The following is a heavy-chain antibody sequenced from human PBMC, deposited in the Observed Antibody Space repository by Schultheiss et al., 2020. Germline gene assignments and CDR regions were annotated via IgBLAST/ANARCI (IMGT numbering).Heavy chain of an antibody. J-gene: IGHJ6*03. V-gene: IGHV4-4*02. CDR3: ARDQFYYMDV. Sequence: SETLSLTCAVSGGSISSSNWWSWVRQPPEKGLEWIGSIYSSGSAYHNPSLKSRVTISVDTSKNQFSVQLNSVTPEDTAVYYCARDQFYYMDVWGKGTTVTVSS. CDR1: GGSISSSNW. CDR2: IYSSGSA.